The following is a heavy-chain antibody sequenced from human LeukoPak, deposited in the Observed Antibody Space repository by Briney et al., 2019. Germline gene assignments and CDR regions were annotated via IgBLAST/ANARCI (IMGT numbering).Heavy chain of an antibody. CDR3: ARLRDGYNYLDY. CDR1: GGYISSYY. Sequence: SETLSLTCTVSGGYISSYYWSWIRQPPGKGLEWIGYIYYSGSTNYNPSLKSRVTISVDTSKNQFSLKLSSVTAADTAVYYCARLRDGYNYLDYWGQGTLVTVSS. J-gene: IGHJ4*02. CDR2: IYYSGST. V-gene: IGHV4-59*08. D-gene: IGHD5-24*01.